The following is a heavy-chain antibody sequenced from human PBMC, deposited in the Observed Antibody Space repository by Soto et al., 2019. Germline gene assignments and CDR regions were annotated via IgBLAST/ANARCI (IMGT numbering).Heavy chain of an antibody. Sequence: PSETLSLTCTVSVGSISSGAFSLSWIRQPPGRGLEWIGHIYHSWSTYYIPSLRSRVAISMDRAKNQFYLHLSSVTAEDTAVYFCARVRYSDNWHGLIDLWGLGTLVTVSS. V-gene: IGHV4-30-2*01. J-gene: IGHJ5*02. D-gene: IGHD4-4*01. CDR1: VGSISSGAFS. CDR3: ARVRYSDNWHGLIDL. CDR2: IYHSWST.